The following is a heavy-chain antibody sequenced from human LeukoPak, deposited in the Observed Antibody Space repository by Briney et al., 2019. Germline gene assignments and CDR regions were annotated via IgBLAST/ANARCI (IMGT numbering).Heavy chain of an antibody. Sequence: LTGGSLRLSCAASGFTFSSYAMSWVRQAPGKGLEWVSSISWNSGSIGYADSVKGRFTISRDNAKNSLYLQMNSLRAEDTALYYCAKEYDSSFDYWGQGTLVTVSS. CDR3: AKEYDSSFDY. CDR2: ISWNSGSI. J-gene: IGHJ4*02. D-gene: IGHD3-22*01. V-gene: IGHV3-9*01. CDR1: GFTFSSYA.